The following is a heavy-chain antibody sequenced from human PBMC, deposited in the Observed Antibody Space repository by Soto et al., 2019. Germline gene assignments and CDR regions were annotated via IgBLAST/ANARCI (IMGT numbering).Heavy chain of an antibody. Sequence: QVQLVQSGAEVKKPGASVKVSCKASGYTFTSYAMHWVRQAPGQRLEWMGWINAGNGNTKYSQKFQGRVTITRDTSASTAYMELSSLRSEDTAVYYCARESWPGTAAAPAGYWGQGTLVTVSS. CDR3: ARESWPGTAAAPAGY. J-gene: IGHJ4*02. D-gene: IGHD6-13*01. CDR2: INAGNGNT. V-gene: IGHV1-3*01. CDR1: GYTFTSYA.